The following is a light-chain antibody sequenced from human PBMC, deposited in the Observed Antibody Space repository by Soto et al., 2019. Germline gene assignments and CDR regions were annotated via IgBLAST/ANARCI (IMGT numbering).Light chain of an antibody. CDR1: ESLVHSDGNTY. J-gene: IGKJ1*01. Sequence: IVMTQPPLSSPVTLGQPASISCRSSESLVHSDGNTYLSWLHQRPGQPPRLLIYKISKRLPGVPERISGSGAGTEFTLKISRVEAEDVGIYYCMQATQFSWTFGQGTKVDIK. CDR3: MQATQFSWT. CDR2: KIS. V-gene: IGKV2-24*01.